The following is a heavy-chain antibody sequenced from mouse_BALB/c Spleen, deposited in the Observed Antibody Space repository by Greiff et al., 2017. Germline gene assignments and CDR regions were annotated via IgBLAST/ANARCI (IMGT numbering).Heavy chain of an antibody. CDR2: ILPGSGST. D-gene: IGHD1-1*01. CDR1: GYTFSSYW. Sequence: QVQLQQSGAELMKPGASVKISCKATGYTFSSYWIEWVKQRPGHGLEWIGEILPGSGSTNYNEKFKGKATFTADTSSNTAYMKLSSLTSEDSAVYYCARRYYGSSYFAYWGQGTLVTGSA. J-gene: IGHJ3*01. CDR3: ARRYYGSSYFAY. V-gene: IGHV1-9*01.